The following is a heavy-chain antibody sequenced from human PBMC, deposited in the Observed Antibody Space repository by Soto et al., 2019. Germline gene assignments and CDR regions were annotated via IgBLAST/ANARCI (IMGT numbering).Heavy chain of an antibody. CDR2: IIPIFGTA. V-gene: IGHV1-69*13. CDR3: ARDSSGYDILTGYGMDV. J-gene: IGHJ6*02. D-gene: IGHD3-9*01. CDR1: GGTFSSYA. Sequence: GASVKVSCKASGGTFSSYAISWVRQAPGQGLEWMGGIIPIFGTANYAQKFQGRVTITADESTSTAYMELSSLRSEDTAVYYCARDSSGYDILTGYGMDVWGQGTTVTVSS.